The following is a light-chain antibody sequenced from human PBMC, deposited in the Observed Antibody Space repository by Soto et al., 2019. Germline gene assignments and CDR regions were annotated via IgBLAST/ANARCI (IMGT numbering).Light chain of an antibody. CDR1: RSVSGH. CDR2: GAS. V-gene: IGKV3-15*01. Sequence: EIVMTQSPATLSVSPGERVTLSCRASRSVSGHLAWYQQKPGQAPRLIISGASFRATGIPARFSGSGSGTEFTLTISSLQSEDFAVYYCHQYHYWWTFGQGTKVEIK. CDR3: HQYHYWWT. J-gene: IGKJ1*01.